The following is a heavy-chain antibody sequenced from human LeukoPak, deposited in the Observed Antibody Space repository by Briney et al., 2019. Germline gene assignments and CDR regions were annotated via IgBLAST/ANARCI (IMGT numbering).Heavy chain of an antibody. CDR3: ATVDHSGRGTFDI. CDR2: IYYSGST. D-gene: IGHD4-11*01. Sequence: SETLSLTCTVSGGSISSYYWTWIRQPPGEGLEWVGYIYYSGSTNYNPSLKSRVTISVDTSKNQFSLKLNSVTAADTAMYYCATVDHSGRGTFDIWGQGTMVTVSS. J-gene: IGHJ3*02. V-gene: IGHV4-59*01. CDR1: GGSISSYY.